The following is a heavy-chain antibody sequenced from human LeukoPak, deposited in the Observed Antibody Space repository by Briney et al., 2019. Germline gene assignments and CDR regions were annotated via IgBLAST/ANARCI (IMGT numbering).Heavy chain of an antibody. V-gene: IGHV1-2*02. Sequence: ASVKVSCKASGYTFTGYYMHWVRQAPGQGLEWMGWINPNSGGTNYAQKFQGRVTMTRDTSISTAYMELSRLRSDDTAVYYCAYQLPDYYYYYMDVWGKGTTVTVSS. CDR2: INPNSGGT. D-gene: IGHD2-2*01. CDR3: AYQLPDYYYYYMDV. CDR1: GYTFTGYY. J-gene: IGHJ6*03.